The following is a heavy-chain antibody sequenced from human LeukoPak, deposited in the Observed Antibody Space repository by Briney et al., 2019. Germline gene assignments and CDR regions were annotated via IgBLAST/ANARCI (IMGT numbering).Heavy chain of an antibody. CDR1: GFTLSSNY. CDR3: ARDQRGDGINYFDY. J-gene: IGHJ4*02. V-gene: IGHV3-53*01. Sequence: GGSLRLSCAASGFTLSSNYMRRVRQAPGKGLEGVSVIYSGGNTYYADSVKGRFTISRDNSKNTLYLRMNGLRAEDTAVYYCARDQRGDGINYFDYWGQGTLVTVSS. CDR2: IYSGGNT. D-gene: IGHD1-14*01.